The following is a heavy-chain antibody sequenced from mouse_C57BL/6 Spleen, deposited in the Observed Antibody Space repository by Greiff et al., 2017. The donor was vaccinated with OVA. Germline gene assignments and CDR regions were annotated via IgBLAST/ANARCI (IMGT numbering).Heavy chain of an antibody. V-gene: IGHV1-82*01. J-gene: IGHJ3*01. CDR3: ARGGELGGTWFAY. CDR1: GYAFSSSW. D-gene: IGHD3-3*01. CDR2: IYPGDGDT. Sequence: QVQLQQSGPELVKPGASVKISCKASGYAFSSSWMNWVKQRPGKGLEWIGRIYPGDGDTNYNGKFKGKATLTADKSSSTAYMQLSSLTSEDSAVYFCARGGELGGTWFAYWGQGTLVTVSA.